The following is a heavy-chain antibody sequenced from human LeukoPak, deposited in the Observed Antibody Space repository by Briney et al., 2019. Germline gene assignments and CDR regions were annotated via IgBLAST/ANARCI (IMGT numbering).Heavy chain of an antibody. Sequence: PGRSLRLSCAASGFTFSSYGMHWVRQAPGKGLEWVAVISYDGSNKYYADSVKGRFTICRDNSKNTLYLQMNSLRAEDTAVYHCAKDWEGYSSGFDYWGQGTLVTVSS. D-gene: IGHD6-19*01. CDR3: AKDWEGYSSGFDY. V-gene: IGHV3-30*18. CDR2: ISYDGSNK. CDR1: GFTFSSYG. J-gene: IGHJ4*02.